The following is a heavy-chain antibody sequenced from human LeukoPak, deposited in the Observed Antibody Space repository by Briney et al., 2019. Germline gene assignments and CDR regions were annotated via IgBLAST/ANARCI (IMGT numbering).Heavy chain of an antibody. Sequence: GASVRVSCKTSGYXFSNFGINWVRQAPGQGLEWMGWISGNNDNPNYGQKFQGRFTGTTDSSTSTAYMELRNLTFDDTAVYYCARDGTSTDDYWGQGTLVTVSS. CDR2: ISGNNDNP. CDR3: ARDGTSTDDY. CDR1: GYXFSNFG. D-gene: IGHD2-2*01. J-gene: IGHJ4*02. V-gene: IGHV1-18*01.